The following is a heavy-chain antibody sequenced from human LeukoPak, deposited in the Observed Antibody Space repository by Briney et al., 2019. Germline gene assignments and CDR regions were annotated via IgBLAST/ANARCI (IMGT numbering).Heavy chain of an antibody. CDR2: INHSGST. Sequence: SETLSLTCAVYGGSFSGYYWSWIRQPPGKGLEWIGEINHSGSTNYNPSLKSRVTISVDTSKNQFSLKLSSVTAAGTAVYYCARETRNYGDYGYWGQGTLVTVSS. CDR1: GGSFSGYY. D-gene: IGHD4-17*01. J-gene: IGHJ4*02. V-gene: IGHV4-34*01. CDR3: ARETRNYGDYGY.